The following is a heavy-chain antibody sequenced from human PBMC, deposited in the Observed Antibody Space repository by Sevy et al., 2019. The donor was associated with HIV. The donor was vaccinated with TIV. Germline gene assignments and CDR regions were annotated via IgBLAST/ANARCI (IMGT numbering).Heavy chain of an antibody. CDR3: ARDPRMYGDYLLAYFDY. D-gene: IGHD2-8*01. Sequence: GGSLRLSCAGSGFTPSTYGMHWVRQGPGKGLEWVAVMGYDGNNKYYADSVKGRLTSSRDNSKNTLFLQMDSLRAEDTAVYYCARDPRMYGDYLLAYFDYWGQGALVTVSS. J-gene: IGHJ4*02. CDR1: GFTPSTYG. CDR2: MGYDGNNK. V-gene: IGHV3-33*01.